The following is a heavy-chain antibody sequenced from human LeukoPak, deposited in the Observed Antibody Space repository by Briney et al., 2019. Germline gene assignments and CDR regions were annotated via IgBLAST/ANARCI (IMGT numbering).Heavy chain of an antibody. CDR3: AKDRDLLFAHCWFDL. Sequence: GGSLRLSRAASGFTFSTYAMSWVRQAPGKGLEWVSGISISGGSAYYADSVKGRFTISRDNSKNTLYLQMNRLRAEDTAVYYCAKDRDLLFAHCWFDLWGQGILVTVSS. CDR1: GFTFSTYA. V-gene: IGHV3-23*01. D-gene: IGHD3-10*01. CDR2: ISISGGSA. J-gene: IGHJ5*02.